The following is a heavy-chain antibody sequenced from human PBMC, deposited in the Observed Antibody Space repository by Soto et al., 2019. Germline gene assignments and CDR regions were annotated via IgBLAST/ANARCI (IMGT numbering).Heavy chain of an antibody. D-gene: IGHD6-13*01. CDR3: AREVAADGTFREDVFDI. CDR2: IIPIFSTK. CDR1: GGTFSNHA. J-gene: IGHJ3*02. V-gene: IGHV1-69*12. Sequence: QVHLVQSGAEVKKPGSSVKVSCKAPGGTFSNHAINWVRQAPGQGLEWMGRIIPIFSTKNYAQKFQGRVTMTADESTITAYLELSSLKQDETAVYYCAREVAADGTFREDVFDIWGQGTLVTVSS.